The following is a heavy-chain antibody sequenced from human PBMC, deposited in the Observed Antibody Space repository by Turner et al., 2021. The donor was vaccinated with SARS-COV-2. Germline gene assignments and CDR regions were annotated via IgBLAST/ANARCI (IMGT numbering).Heavy chain of an antibody. J-gene: IGHJ4*02. CDR2: ISGTTTTI. V-gene: IGHV3-48*01. CDR1: GFTLSTYS. CDR3: AREHYDFWSVYFY. Sequence: EVQLVESGGGLVQPGGSLRLSCAASGFTLSTYSMSWVGQAPGKGPEWVSYISGTTTTIYDADSVKGRFTISRDNAKNSLYLQMNNLRAEDTAMYYCAREHYDFWSVYFYWGQGTLVTVSS. D-gene: IGHD3-3*01.